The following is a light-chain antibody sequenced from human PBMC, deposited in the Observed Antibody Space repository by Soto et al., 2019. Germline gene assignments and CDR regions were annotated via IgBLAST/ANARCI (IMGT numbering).Light chain of an antibody. CDR2: AAS. CDR1: QHISHY. J-gene: IGKJ1*01. V-gene: IGKV1-39*01. CDR3: QQSYSTPPT. Sequence: DIQMTQSPSSLSASVGDRVTITCRASQHISHYLNWYQQKPGRAPKLLIHAASSLQSGVPSRFSGSGSGTDFTLTISSLQPEDFATYYCQQSYSTPPTFGQGTKVDNK.